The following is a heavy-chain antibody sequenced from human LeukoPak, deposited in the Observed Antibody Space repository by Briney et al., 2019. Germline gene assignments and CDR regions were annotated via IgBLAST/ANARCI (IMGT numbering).Heavy chain of an antibody. J-gene: IGHJ6*02. D-gene: IGHD2-2*01. CDR3: AREGTIVVVPAATYYYYYGMDV. CDR2: ISAYNGNT. Sequence: ASVKVSCKASGYTFTSYGISWVRQAPGQGLEWMGWISAYNGNTNYAQKPQGRVTMTTDTSTSTAYMELRSLRSDDTAVYYCAREGTIVVVPAATYYYYYGMDVWGQGTTVTVSS. V-gene: IGHV1-18*01. CDR1: GYTFTSYG.